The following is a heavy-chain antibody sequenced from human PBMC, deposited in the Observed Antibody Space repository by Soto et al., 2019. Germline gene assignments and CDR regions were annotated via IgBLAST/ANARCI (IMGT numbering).Heavy chain of an antibody. CDR3: ASLNLSFDP. CDR2: IYSSGST. CDR1: GASISSGDSF. J-gene: IGHJ5*02. V-gene: IGHV4-30-4*01. Sequence: QVQLQESGPGLVKSSQTLSLTCTVSGASISSGDSFWSWIRQPPGQGLEWIAYIYSSGSTYNNPSLKRRVAISIDTSKNQFSLILSSLTAADTAVYYCASLNLSFDPWGQGTLVTVSS.